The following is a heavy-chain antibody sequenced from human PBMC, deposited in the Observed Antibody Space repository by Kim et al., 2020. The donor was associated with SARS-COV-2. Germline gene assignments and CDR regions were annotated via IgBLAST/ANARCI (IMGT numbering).Heavy chain of an antibody. Sequence: GGSLRLSCAASGFNFNTYAMNWVRRAPGKGLEWVANIWYDGTKKTYGDSVKGRFTISRDNSNNTLYLEMNSLRAEDTAVYHCAKDIEMTSIYYYYGLNVWGQGTTVTVAS. V-gene: IGHV3-33*06. J-gene: IGHJ6*02. D-gene: IGHD3-3*01. CDR1: GFNFNTYA. CDR3: AKDIEMTSIYYYYGLNV. CDR2: IWYDGTKK.